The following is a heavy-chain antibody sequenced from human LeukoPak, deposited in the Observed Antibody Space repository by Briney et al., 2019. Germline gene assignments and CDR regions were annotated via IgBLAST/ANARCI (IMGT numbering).Heavy chain of an antibody. V-gene: IGHV4-59*01. D-gene: IGHD3-22*01. J-gene: IGHJ6*02. Sequence: PSETLSLTCSVSGGSISSYYWSWIRQPPGKGLEWIGYIYYSGNTNYNPSLKSRVTISVDTSKNQFSLKLGSVTAADTAVYYCARESAHYDSSGTKYKFMDVWGQGTTVTVSS. CDR1: GGSISSYY. CDR3: ARESAHYDSSGTKYKFMDV. CDR2: IYYSGNT.